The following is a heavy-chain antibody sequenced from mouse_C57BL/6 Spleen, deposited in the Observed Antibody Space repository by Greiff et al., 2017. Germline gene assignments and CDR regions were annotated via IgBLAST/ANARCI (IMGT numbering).Heavy chain of an antibody. CDR1: GYTFTEYT. CDR2: IDPENGDT. CDR3: TTTTVVARGFAY. V-gene: IGHV14-1*01. Sequence: EVQLQQSGAELVKPGASVKLSCKASGYTFTEYTIHWVKQRPEQGLEWIGWIDPENGDTAYAPKFQGKATMTADTSSNTAYLQLSSLTSEDTAVYYCTTTTVVARGFAYWGQGTLVTVSA. J-gene: IGHJ3*01. D-gene: IGHD1-1*01.